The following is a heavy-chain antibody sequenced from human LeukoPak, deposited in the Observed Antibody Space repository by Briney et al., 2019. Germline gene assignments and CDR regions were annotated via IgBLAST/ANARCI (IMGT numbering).Heavy chain of an antibody. J-gene: IGHJ4*02. CDR3: ARDKFGGTDY. CDR2: INSNGDTT. D-gene: IGHD3-16*01. CDR1: GFTFSNYA. Sequence: GGSLRLSCAASGFTFSNYAMHWVRRAPGKGLEYVSAINSNGDTTYYANSVKGRFTISRDNAKNSVYLQMKSLRAEDTAVYYCARDKFGGTDYWGQGTLVTVSS. V-gene: IGHV3-64*01.